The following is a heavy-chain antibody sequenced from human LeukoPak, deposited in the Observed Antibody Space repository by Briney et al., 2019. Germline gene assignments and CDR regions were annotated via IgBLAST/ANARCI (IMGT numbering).Heavy chain of an antibody. V-gene: IGHV1-46*01. CDR3: ARDHFDSSGYHYLLGYFEH. CDR1: GYTFSNYY. Sequence: ASVKVSCKASGYTFSNYYVHWVRQAPGQGLEWMGIIKPSGGGTSYALKFQGRVTFTRDTSTSTAYMELSSLRSEDTAVYYCARDHFDSSGYHYLLGYFEHWGQGTLVTVSS. J-gene: IGHJ1*01. D-gene: IGHD3-22*01. CDR2: IKPSGGGT.